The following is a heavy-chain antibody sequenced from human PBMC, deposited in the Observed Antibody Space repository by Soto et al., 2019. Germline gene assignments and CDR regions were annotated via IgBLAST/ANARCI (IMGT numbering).Heavy chain of an antibody. V-gene: IGHV2-70*04. J-gene: IGHJ4*02. CDR3: ARELYCSSTSCYLGFDY. Sequence: PTQTLTLTCTFSGFSLSTSGMRVSWIRQPPGKALEWLARIDWDDDKFYSTSLKTRLTISKDTSKNQVVLTMTNMDPVDTATYYCARELYCSSTSCYLGFDYWGQGTLVTVSS. CDR2: IDWDDDK. CDR1: GFSLSTSGMR. D-gene: IGHD2-2*01.